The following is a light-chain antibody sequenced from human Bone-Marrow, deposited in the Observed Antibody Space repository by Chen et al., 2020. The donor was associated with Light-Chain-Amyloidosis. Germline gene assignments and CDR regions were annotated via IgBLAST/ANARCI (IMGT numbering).Light chain of an antibody. CDR2: GSS. Sequence: EIVLTQSPGTLSLSPGEGANLSCRASQTISRNYLTWYQQKFGQAPRLLIYGSSSRATGIPDRFTGSGSGTDFTLTINRLEPEDFAMYYCQQYGTSPLTLDGGTTVEIK. V-gene: IGKV3-20*01. CDR1: QTISRNY. CDR3: QQYGTSPLT. J-gene: IGKJ4*01.